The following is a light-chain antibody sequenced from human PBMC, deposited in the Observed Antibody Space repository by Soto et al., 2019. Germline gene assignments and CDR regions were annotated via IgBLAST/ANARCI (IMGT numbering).Light chain of an antibody. V-gene: IGKV1-39*01. CDR3: QQSYSTWIT. Sequence: DIQMTQSPSTLSASVGDRVSINCRASQSISAWLAWYQQKPGKAPKLLIYAASSLQSGVPSRFSGSGSGTDFTLTISSLQPEDFATYYCQQSYSTWITFGQGTKVDIK. CDR2: AAS. J-gene: IGKJ1*01. CDR1: QSISAW.